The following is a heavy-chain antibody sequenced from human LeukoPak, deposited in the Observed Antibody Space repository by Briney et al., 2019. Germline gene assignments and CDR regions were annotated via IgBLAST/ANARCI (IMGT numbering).Heavy chain of an antibody. Sequence: SETLSLTCTVSGGSISSYYWSWVRQPPGKGLEWIGFVYYTGSTNYSPSLKSRVTISVDTSKNQFSLKLSSVTAADTAVYYCARGSIDSSGWYRLSYYYYMDVWGRGTTVTISS. CDR1: GGSISSYY. CDR3: ARGSIDSSGWYRLSYYYYMDV. D-gene: IGHD6-19*01. V-gene: IGHV4-59*12. J-gene: IGHJ6*03. CDR2: VYYTGST.